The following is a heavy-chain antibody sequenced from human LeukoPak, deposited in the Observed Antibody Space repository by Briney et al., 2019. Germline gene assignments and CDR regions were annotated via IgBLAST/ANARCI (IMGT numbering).Heavy chain of an antibody. J-gene: IGHJ3*02. CDR1: GFIFSSYG. V-gene: IGHV3-48*01. CDR2: ISSSSSTI. CDR3: ASYDMGAFDI. Sequence: GGSLRLSCAASGFIFSSYGMSWVRQAPGQGLEWVSYISSSSSTIYYADSVKGRFTISRGNAKNSLYLQMNSLRAEDTAVYYCASYDMGAFDIWGQGTMVTVSS. D-gene: IGHD3-16*01.